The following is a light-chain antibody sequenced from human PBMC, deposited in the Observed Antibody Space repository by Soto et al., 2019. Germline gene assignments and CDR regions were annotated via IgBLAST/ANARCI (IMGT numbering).Light chain of an antibody. CDR1: SSDVAAHNF. V-gene: IGLV2-14*03. CDR2: DVT. J-gene: IGLJ2*01. CDR3: SSYTTSNTVV. Sequence: QSVLTQPASVSESPGQSITISCTGSSSDVAAHNFVPWYQHHPDKAPKLIIYDVTNRPSGVSNRFSGSKSGTTASLTISGLQAEDEADYYCSSYTTSNTVVFGGGTKLTVL.